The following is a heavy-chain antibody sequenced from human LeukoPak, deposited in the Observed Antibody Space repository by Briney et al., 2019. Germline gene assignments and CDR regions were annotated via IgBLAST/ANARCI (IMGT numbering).Heavy chain of an antibody. Sequence: SETLSLTCTVSGGSISSYYWSWIRQPPGKGLEWIGYIYYTGSTNYNPSLKSRVTISVDTSKNHFSLKLTSVTAADAAVYYCARDYSSGWYVYWGQGTLVTVSS. CDR1: GGSISSYY. V-gene: IGHV4-59*01. D-gene: IGHD6-19*01. CDR3: ARDYSSGWYVY. J-gene: IGHJ4*02. CDR2: IYYTGST.